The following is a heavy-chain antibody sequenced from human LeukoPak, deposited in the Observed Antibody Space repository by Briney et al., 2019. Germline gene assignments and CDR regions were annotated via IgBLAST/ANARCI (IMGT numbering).Heavy chain of an antibody. D-gene: IGHD3-10*01. J-gene: IGHJ5*02. Sequence: PSETLSLTCAVYGGSFSGYYWSWIRQPPGKRLEWIGVINRSGANYNPSLESRVTLSMDTSQNQFSLKLSSVTAADTAVYYCARFKIWRGGDLWGQGTLVTVSS. CDR3: ARFKIWRGGDL. CDR1: GGSFSGYY. CDR2: INRSGA. V-gene: IGHV4-34*01.